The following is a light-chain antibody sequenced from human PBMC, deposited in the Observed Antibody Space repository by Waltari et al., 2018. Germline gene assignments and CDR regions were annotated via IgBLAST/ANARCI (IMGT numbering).Light chain of an antibody. CDR3: HQYEADSPWT. CDR1: QGISTS. CDR2: AAS. Sequence: DIQMTQSPSSLSASVGDRVTITCRASQGISTSLNWYQQKPGIAPKLLIYAASDLQSGVPSRFSGRGSGTDFTLTISSLQPEDFATYYCHQYEADSPWTFGQGTRVEIK. V-gene: IGKV1-39*01. J-gene: IGKJ1*01.